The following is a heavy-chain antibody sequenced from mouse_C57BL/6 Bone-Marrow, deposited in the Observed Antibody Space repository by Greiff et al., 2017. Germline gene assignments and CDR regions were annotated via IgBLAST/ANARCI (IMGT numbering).Heavy chain of an antibody. Sequence: VQLQQSGTVLARPGASVKMSCKTSGYTFTSYWMHWVKQRPGQGLEWIGAIYPGNSDTSYNQKFKGKAKLTAVTSASTAYMELSSLTNEDAAVYYCTRAITTVVGGYWGQGTTLTVSS. CDR2: IYPGNSDT. CDR1: GYTFTSYW. V-gene: IGHV1-5*01. D-gene: IGHD1-1*01. J-gene: IGHJ2*01. CDR3: TRAITTVVGGY.